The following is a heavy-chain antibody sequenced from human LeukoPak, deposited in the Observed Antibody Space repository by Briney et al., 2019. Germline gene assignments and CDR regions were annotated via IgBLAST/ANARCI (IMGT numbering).Heavy chain of an antibody. J-gene: IGHJ4*02. CDR1: GFTVSSNY. V-gene: IGHV3-53*01. D-gene: IGHD5-18*01. CDR2: IYSGGST. Sequence: PGGSLRLSCAASGFTVSSNYMSWVRQAPGKGLEWVSVIYSGGSTYYADSVKGRFTISRDNSKNTLYLQMNSLRAEDTAVYYCARAWGYSPLGPYFWGQGTLVTVSS. CDR3: ARAWGYSPLGPYF.